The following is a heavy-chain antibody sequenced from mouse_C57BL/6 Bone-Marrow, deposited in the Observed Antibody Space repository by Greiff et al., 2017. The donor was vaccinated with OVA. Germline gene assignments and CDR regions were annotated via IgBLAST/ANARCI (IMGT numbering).Heavy chain of an antibody. V-gene: IGHV10-3*01. CDR1: GFTFNTYA. CDR2: IRSKSSNYAT. CDR3: VREGGTWSYWYFDV. D-gene: IGHD1-1*02. J-gene: IGHJ1*03. Sequence: DVQLVASGGGLVQPKGSLKLSCAASGFTFNTYAMHWVRQAPGKGLEWVARIRSKSSNYATYYADSVKDRFTISRDDSQSMLYLQMNNLKTEDTAMYYCVREGGTWSYWYFDVWGTGTTVTVSS.